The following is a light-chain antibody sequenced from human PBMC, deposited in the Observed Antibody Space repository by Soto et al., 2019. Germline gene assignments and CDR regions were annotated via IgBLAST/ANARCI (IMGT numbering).Light chain of an antibody. J-gene: IGLJ1*01. V-gene: IGLV2-14*01. CDR2: EVS. CDR1: RSDVGGYNY. Sequence: QSALTQPASVSGSPGQSITISCTGTRSDVGGYNYVSWYQQHPGKAPKLMIFEVSNRPSGVSNRSSGSKSGNTASLTISGLQAADEADYYCSSYTSTSTLVVFGTGTKLTVL. CDR3: SSYTSTSTLVV.